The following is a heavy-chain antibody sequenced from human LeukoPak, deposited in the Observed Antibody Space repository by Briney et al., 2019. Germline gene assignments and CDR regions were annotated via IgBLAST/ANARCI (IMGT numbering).Heavy chain of an antibody. CDR3: AREDSGNSDDSLDI. CDR1: GYSISSGHY. Sequence: PSETLSLTCSVSGYSISSGHYWGWIRQPPGKGLEWIGSIDHSGSTYYNPSLKSRVTISLHTSNNQFSLKLRSVTTADTAVYYCAREDSGNSDDSLDIWGQGTMVTVS. D-gene: IGHD4-23*01. V-gene: IGHV4-38-2*02. J-gene: IGHJ3*02. CDR2: IDHSGST.